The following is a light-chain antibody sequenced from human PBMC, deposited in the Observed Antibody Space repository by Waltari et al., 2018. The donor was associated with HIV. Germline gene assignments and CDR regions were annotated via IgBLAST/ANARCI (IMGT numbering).Light chain of an antibody. Sequence: DIQMTQTPYSLSASVGDRVTITWRASQGIKNYLACFQQKPGRARQSLIYAASSLKSIAPTWFSGSCSGTYFTLIISILYPEDSATYCCQQYNSYPFTFGGGTKVEIK. V-gene: IGKV1-16*01. J-gene: IGKJ4*01. CDR3: QQYNSYPFT. CDR1: QGIKNY. CDR2: AAS.